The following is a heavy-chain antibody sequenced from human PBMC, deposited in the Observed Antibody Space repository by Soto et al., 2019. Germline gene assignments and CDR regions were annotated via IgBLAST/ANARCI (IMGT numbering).Heavy chain of an antibody. CDR1: GFTFSPYG. CDR2: ISFDEVTK. J-gene: IGHJ6*02. Sequence: GGSLRLSCAASGFTFSPYGMHWVRQAPGKGLEWVAVISFDEVTKYYADSVRGRFTISRDNSKNTLYLQMNSLRAEDTALYYCAKSLEEGRNALLYGMDVWGQGTTVTVSS. V-gene: IGHV3-30*18. CDR3: AKSLEEGRNALLYGMDV.